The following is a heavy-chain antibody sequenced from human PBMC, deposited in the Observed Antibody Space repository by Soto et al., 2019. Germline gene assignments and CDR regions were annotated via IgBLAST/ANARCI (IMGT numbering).Heavy chain of an antibody. V-gene: IGHV5-51*01. CDR1: GYTFTNYW. CDR2: IYPGDSDT. Sequence: EVQLVQSGAEVKKPGESLKISCKGSGYTFTNYWIGWVRQMPGKGLEWMGIIYPGDSDTKYNPSFQGQVTISADTSPTTTDLQWSSLTASATAIYYCAASIFYYGMDVWGQGTTVTVSS. J-gene: IGHJ6*02. CDR3: AASIFYYGMDV.